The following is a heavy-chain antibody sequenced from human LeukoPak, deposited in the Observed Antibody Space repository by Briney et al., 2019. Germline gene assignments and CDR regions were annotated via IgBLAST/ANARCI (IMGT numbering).Heavy chain of an antibody. CDR3: ARPPKGPGYWYFDL. J-gene: IGHJ2*01. CDR1: GFTFSSYS. Sequence: PGGSLRLSCAASGFTFSSYSMNWVRQAPGKGLEWVSSISSSSSYIYYADSVKGRFTISRDNAKNSLYLQMNSLRAEDTAVYYCARPPKGPGYWYFDLWGRGTLVTVSS. CDR2: ISSSSSYI. V-gene: IGHV3-21*01.